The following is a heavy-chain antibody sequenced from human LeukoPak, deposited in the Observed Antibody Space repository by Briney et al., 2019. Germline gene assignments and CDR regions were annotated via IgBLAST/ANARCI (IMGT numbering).Heavy chain of an antibody. CDR3: ARGLEDRISIFGVVKFYYFDF. CDR2: VDHSGSS. CDR1: GGSLSNYY. V-gene: IGHV4-34*01. J-gene: IGHJ4*02. Sequence: PSETLSLSCAGYGGSLSNYYWTWIRQPPGKGREWIGEVDHSGSSHYNPSLKSRVTISVDTSKHRLSLRLSSVTAADTAVYYCARGLEDRISIFGVVKFYYFDFWGQGTLVTVSS. D-gene: IGHD3-3*01.